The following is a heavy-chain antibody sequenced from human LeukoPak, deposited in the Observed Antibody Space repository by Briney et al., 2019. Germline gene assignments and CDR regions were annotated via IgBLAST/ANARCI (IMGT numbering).Heavy chain of an antibody. D-gene: IGHD6-19*01. CDR2: ISGDGGST. Sequence: GGSLRLSCAAPGFMFHDYAIHWVRQARGKGLEWVSLISGDGGSTFYADSVKGRFTISRDNSKNSLYLQMNSLRSDDTALYYCARESESSGWYDYWGQGTLVTVSS. J-gene: IGHJ4*02. CDR3: ARESESSGWYDY. V-gene: IGHV3-43*02. CDR1: GFMFHDYA.